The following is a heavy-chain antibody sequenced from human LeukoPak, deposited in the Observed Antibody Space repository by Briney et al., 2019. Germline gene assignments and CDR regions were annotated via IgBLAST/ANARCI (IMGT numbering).Heavy chain of an antibody. D-gene: IGHD1-14*01. V-gene: IGHV3-30*02. CDR2: IHFDGNTN. CDR3: AKEGDGIFDY. CDR1: GFTFSSYG. J-gene: IGHJ4*02. Sequence: GGSLRLSCAASGFTFSSYGMHWVCQAPGKGLDWVAFIHFDGNTNFSSDSVKGRFTISRDNSKNTLYLQMNSLRAEDTAVYYCAKEGDGIFDYWGQGTLVTVSS.